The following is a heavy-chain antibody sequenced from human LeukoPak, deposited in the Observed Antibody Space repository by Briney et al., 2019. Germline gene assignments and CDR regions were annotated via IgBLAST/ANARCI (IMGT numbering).Heavy chain of an antibody. Sequence: PSLTLCLTCTVSGGSISSSSYYWGWIRQPPGKGLEWIGSIYYSGSTYYNPSLKSRVTISVGTSKNQFSLKLSSVTAADTAVYYCARRRGSGARYFDYWGQGTLVTVSS. CDR1: GGSISSSSYY. CDR2: IYYSGST. J-gene: IGHJ4*02. D-gene: IGHD1-26*01. V-gene: IGHV4-39*01. CDR3: ARRRGSGARYFDY.